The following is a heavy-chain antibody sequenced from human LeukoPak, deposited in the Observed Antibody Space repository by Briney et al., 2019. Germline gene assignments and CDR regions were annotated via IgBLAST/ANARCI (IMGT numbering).Heavy chain of an antibody. CDR3: ARDRPGSYWYFDL. J-gene: IGHJ2*01. Sequence: SETLSPTFTVSGGSISSYYWSWTRQPPGKGLEWVGHIYYLGSTNYNPSLKRRVTISIDTSKNYFSLKLNSVVAADTAVYYCARDRPGSYWYFDLWGRGTLVTVSS. CDR2: IYYLGST. CDR1: GGSISSYY. D-gene: IGHD3-10*01. V-gene: IGHV4-59*01.